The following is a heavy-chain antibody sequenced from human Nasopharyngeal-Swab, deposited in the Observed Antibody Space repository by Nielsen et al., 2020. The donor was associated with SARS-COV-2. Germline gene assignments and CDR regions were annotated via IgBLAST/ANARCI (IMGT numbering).Heavy chain of an antibody. Sequence: GESLKISCAASGFTFSSYGMHWVRQAPGKGLEWVAVIWYDGSNKYYADSVKGRFTISRDNSKNTLYLQMNSLRAEDTAVYYCARVYLSPAYSSYALVDYWGQGTLVTVSS. CDR3: ARVYLSPAYSSYALVDY. D-gene: IGHD5-12*01. CDR2: IWYDGSNK. CDR1: GFTFSSYG. V-gene: IGHV3-33*01. J-gene: IGHJ4*02.